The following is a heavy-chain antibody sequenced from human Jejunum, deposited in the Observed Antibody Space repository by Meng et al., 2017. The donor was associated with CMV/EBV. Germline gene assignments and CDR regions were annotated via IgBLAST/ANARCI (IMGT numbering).Heavy chain of an antibody. J-gene: IGHJ4*02. CDR3: ARGRGNQPLFDF. CDR1: GGSFRTYT. CDR2: LIPVLNKA. D-gene: IGHD2/OR15-2a*01. V-gene: IGHV1-69*10. Sequence: QGLLVQSGAEVKKPGSSVKVACKTSGGSFRTYTFSWVRQAPGQGLEWMGGLIPVLNKAKSAPRFQDRVTFTADETTTTAYMELSSLTFEDTAVYFCARGRGNQPLFDFWGQGTLVTVSS.